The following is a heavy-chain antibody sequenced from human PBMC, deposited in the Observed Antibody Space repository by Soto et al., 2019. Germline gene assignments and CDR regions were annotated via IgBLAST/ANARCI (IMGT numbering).Heavy chain of an antibody. Sequence: QVQLVQSGAEVQKPGSSVKVSCKTSGVSFNNNGIGWVRQAPGHGLEWMGGVSPPFRTSNYARKFQGRISIAAVASTCTVNMELSSLTSEDTAQYYCARVLYYGSGSYSPYGMYVWGQGTTVTVSS. CDR3: ARVLYYGSGSYSPYGMYV. V-gene: IGHV1-69*01. CDR1: GVSFNNNG. J-gene: IGHJ6*02. D-gene: IGHD3-10*01. CDR2: VSPPFRTS.